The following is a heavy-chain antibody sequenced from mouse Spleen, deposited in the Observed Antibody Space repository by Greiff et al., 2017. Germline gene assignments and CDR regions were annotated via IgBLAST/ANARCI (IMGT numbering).Heavy chain of an antibody. D-gene: IGHD2-10*02. CDR2: IDPSDSYT. CDR1: GYTFTSYW. J-gene: IGHJ2*01. Sequence: VQLQQPGAELVMPGASVKLSCKASGYTFTSYWMHWVKQRPGQGLEWIGEIDPSDSYTNYNQKFKGKATLTVDKSSSTAYMQLSSLTSEDSAVYYCARLWYGNYPFDYWGQGTTLTVSS. V-gene: IGHV1-69*01. CDR3: ARLWYGNYPFDY.